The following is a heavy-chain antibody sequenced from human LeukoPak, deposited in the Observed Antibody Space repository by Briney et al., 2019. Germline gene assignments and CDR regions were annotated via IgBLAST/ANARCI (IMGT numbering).Heavy chain of an antibody. Sequence: SETLSLTCTVSGDSISGYYWSWFRQPPGKGLEWIAYIYNSVTTNYSPSLKSRVTISLDTSKNQISLKLSSVTAADTAVYYCARFGHHLVPNYYYGDLWGGGTLVTVSS. V-gene: IGHV4-59*13. CDR2: IYNSVTT. CDR1: GDSISGYY. J-gene: IGHJ2*01. CDR3: ARFGHHLVPNYYYGDL. D-gene: IGHD3-22*01.